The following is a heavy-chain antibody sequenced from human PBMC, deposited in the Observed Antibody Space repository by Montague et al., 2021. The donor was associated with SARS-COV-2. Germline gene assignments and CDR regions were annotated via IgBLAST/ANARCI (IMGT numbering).Heavy chain of an antibody. V-gene: IGHV4-59*01. CDR1: GGSTSSYY. D-gene: IGHD2-2*01. Sequence: SETLSLTCTVSGGSTSSYYWSWIRQPLGKGLEWIGCIYYSGSTNYNPSLKSRVTIPVDTSKTQFSLKLNSVTAADTAVYYCARTIVVVSAASRYFDLWGRGALVTVSS. CDR3: ARTIVVVSAASRYFDL. CDR2: IYYSGST. J-gene: IGHJ2*01.